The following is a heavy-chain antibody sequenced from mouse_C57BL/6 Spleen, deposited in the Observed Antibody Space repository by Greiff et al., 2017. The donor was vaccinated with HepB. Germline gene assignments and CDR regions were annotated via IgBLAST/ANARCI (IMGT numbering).Heavy chain of an antibody. D-gene: IGHD4-1*02. CDR1: GFTFSSYA. V-gene: IGHV5-4*01. J-gene: IGHJ2*01. CDR2: ISDGGSYT. Sequence: DVMLVESGGGLVKPGGSLKLSCAASGFTFSSYAMSWVRQTPEKRLEWVATISDGGSYTYYPDNVKGRFTISRDNAKNNLYLQMSHLKSEDTAMYYCAREPQLGPYYFDYWGQGTTLTVSS. CDR3: AREPQLGPYYFDY.